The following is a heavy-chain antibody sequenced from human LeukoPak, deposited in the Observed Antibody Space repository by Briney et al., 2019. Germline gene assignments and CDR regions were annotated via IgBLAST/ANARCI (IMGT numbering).Heavy chain of an antibody. J-gene: IGHJ4*02. Sequence: GGSLRLSCAASGFTFSSYWMHWVRQAPGKGLGWVSRINSDGSSTNYADSVKGRFTISRDNAKNTLYLQMNSLRAEDTAVYYCARDLMVRGVFDYWGQGTLVTVSS. V-gene: IGHV3-74*01. CDR2: INSDGSST. CDR1: GFTFSSYW. CDR3: ARDLMVRGVFDY. D-gene: IGHD3-10*01.